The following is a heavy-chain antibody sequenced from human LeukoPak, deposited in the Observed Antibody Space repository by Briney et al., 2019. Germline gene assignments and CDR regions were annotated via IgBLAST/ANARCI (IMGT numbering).Heavy chain of an antibody. Sequence: SETLSLTCTVSGGSISSSSYYWGWIRQPPGKGLEWIGSIYYSGSTYYNPSLKSRVTISVDTSKNQFSLKLSSVTAADTAVYYCARRGSGWYLRMDFDYWGQGTLVAVSS. V-gene: IGHV4-39*07. CDR1: GGSISSSSYY. J-gene: IGHJ4*02. CDR2: IYYSGST. D-gene: IGHD6-19*01. CDR3: ARRGSGWYLRMDFDY.